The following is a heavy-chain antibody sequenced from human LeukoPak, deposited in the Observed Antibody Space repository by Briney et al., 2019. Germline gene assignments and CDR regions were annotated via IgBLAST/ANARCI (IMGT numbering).Heavy chain of an antibody. J-gene: IGHJ6*02. V-gene: IGHV4-34*01. Sequence: SETLSLTCAVYGGSFSGYYWSWIHRPPGKGLEWIGEINHSGSTNYNPSLKSRVTISVDTSKNQFSLKLSSVTAADTAVYYCARGISHYDFWSGPYYYYGMDVWGQGTTVTVSS. CDR2: INHSGST. D-gene: IGHD3-3*01. CDR3: ARGISHYDFWSGPYYYYGMDV. CDR1: GGSFSGYY.